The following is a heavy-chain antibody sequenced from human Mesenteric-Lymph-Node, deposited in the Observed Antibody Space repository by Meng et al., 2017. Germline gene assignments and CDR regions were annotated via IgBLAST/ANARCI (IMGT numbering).Heavy chain of an antibody. D-gene: IGHD3-22*01. CDR2: IYHSGST. CDR1: GGSISSSNW. Sequence: QVPLPESGPGLVKPSGTLSLTCAVSGGSISSSNWWSWVRQPPGKGLEWIGEIYHSGSTNYNPSLKSRVTISVDKSKNQFSLKLSSVTAADTAVYYCASSALYYYDSSAPRTFDYWGQGTLVTVSS. V-gene: IGHV4-4*02. J-gene: IGHJ4*02. CDR3: ASSALYYYDSSAPRTFDY.